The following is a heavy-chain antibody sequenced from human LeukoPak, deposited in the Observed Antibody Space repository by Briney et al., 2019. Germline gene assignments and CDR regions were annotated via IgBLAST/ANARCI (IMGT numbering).Heavy chain of an antibody. CDR1: VSSVRKYY. CDR2: IDYSGST. Sequence: PSETLSLTCTVSVSSVRKYYWSWIRQPPGKGLEWVGYIDYSGSTKYNPSLQSRVTISVVTSKTQFSLKLTSVTAADTAVYYCARGYYGSGSYYTPTRPYYYYYYMDVWGQGTTVPISS. D-gene: IGHD3-10*01. V-gene: IGHV4-59*02. J-gene: IGHJ6*03. CDR3: ARGYYGSGSYYTPTRPYYYYYYMDV.